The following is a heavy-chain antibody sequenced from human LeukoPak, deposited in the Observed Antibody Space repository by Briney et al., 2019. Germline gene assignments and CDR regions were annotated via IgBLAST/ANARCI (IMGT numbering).Heavy chain of an antibody. CDR1: GFTFSSYA. V-gene: IGHV3-30-3*01. CDR3: ARDDLRMYYDFWSGQLFDY. Sequence: GGSLRLSCAASGFTFSSYAMHWVRQAPGKGLEWVAVISYDGSNKYYADSVKGRFTISRDNSKNTLYPQMNSLRAEDTAVYYCARDDLRMYYDFWSGQLFDYWGQGTLVTVSS. D-gene: IGHD3-3*01. CDR2: ISYDGSNK. J-gene: IGHJ4*02.